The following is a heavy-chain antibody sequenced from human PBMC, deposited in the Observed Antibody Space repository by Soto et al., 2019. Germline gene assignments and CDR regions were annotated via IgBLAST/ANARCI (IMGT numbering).Heavy chain of an antibody. V-gene: IGHV3-23*01. CDR2: ISGSGGST. CDR1: GFTFSSYA. J-gene: IGHJ4*02. Sequence: PGGSLRLSCAASGFTFSSYAMSWVRQAPGKGLEWVSAISGSGGSTYYADSVKGRFTISRDNSKNTLYLQMNSLRAEDTAVYYYAKEYCSGGSCYLYYFDYWGQGTLVTVSS. D-gene: IGHD2-15*01. CDR3: AKEYCSGGSCYLYYFDY.